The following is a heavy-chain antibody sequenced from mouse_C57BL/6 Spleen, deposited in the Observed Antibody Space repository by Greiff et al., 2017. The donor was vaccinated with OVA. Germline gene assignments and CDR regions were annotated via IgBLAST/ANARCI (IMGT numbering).Heavy chain of an antibody. Sequence: EVQLQQSGPELVKPGASVKISCKASGYTFTDYYMNWVKQSHGKSLEWIGDINPNNGGTSYNQKFKGKATLTVDKSSSTAYMELRSLTSEDSAVYYCARKYYGSSSPYAMDYWGQGTSVTVSS. J-gene: IGHJ4*01. V-gene: IGHV1-26*01. CDR1: GYTFTDYY. CDR3: ARKYYGSSSPYAMDY. D-gene: IGHD1-1*01. CDR2: INPNNGGT.